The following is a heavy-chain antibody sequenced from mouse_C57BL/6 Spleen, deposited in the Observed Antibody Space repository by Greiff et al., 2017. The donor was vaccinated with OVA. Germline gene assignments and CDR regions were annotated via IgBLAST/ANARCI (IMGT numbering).Heavy chain of an antibody. CDR2: IRNKANNHAT. CDR1: GFTFSDAW. D-gene: IGHD2-1*01. CDR3: TRGRLYYLYPASFAY. V-gene: IGHV6-6*01. Sequence: EVKVIESGGGLVQPGGSMKLSCAASGFTFSDAWMDWVRQSPEKGLEWVAEIRNKANNHATYYAESVEGRFTISRDDSKSSVYLQMNSLRAEDTGIYYCTRGRLYYLYPASFAYWGQGTLVTVSA. J-gene: IGHJ3*01.